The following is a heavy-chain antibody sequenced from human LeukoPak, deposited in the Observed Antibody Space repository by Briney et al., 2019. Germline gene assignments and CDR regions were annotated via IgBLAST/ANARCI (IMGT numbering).Heavy chain of an antibody. CDR2: IRSKANSYPT. CDR3: TRHSEVSRRYVWGSYRHDDAFDI. J-gene: IGHJ3*02. Sequence: GGSLRLSCAASGFTFSGSAMHWVRQASGKGLEWVGRIRSKANSYPTAYAASVKGRFTISRDDSKNTAYLQMNSLKTEDTAVYYCTRHSEVSRRYVWGSYRHDDAFDIWGQGTMVTVSS. CDR1: GFTFSGSA. D-gene: IGHD3-16*02. V-gene: IGHV3-73*01.